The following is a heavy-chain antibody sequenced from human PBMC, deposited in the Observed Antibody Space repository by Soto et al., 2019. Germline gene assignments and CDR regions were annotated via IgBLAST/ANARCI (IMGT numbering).Heavy chain of an antibody. D-gene: IGHD2-8*01. J-gene: IGHJ6*03. V-gene: IGHV3-23*01. CDR1: GLTFSSYS. CDR2: ISGDSYVT. CDR3: GYCSKAVCSEDYYQYMDV. Sequence: EVQLLESGGGLVQPGGSLRLSCAASGLTFSSYSMGWVRQAPGKGLAWVSVISGDSYVTYYADSVKGRFTISRDNSKNTVFLQMNSLGVEDTAVYYCGYCSKAVCSEDYYQYMDVWGKGTTVTVSS.